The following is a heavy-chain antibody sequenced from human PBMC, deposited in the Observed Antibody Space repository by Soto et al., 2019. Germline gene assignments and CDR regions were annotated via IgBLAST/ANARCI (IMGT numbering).Heavy chain of an antibody. CDR1: GFTVSSNY. D-gene: IGHD3-10*01. Sequence: GGSLRLSCAASGFTVSSNYMSWVRQAPGKGLEWVSLIYSGDNTYYADSVKGRFTISRDNSKNTLYLQMNSLRAEDTAVYYCARDFSARGVYFDYWGQGTLVTVSS. V-gene: IGHV3-53*01. CDR3: ARDFSARGVYFDY. J-gene: IGHJ4*02. CDR2: IYSGDNT.